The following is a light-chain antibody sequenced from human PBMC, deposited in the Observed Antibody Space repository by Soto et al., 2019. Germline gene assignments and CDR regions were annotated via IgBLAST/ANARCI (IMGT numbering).Light chain of an antibody. CDR2: GAS. Sequence: IVLTQSPGTLSLSPGERATLSCRASQSVRSSYLAWYQQKPGQAPRLLIYGASSRATAIPDRFSGSGSGTDFTLTISRLEPEDFAVYYCQQYGSSPWTFGQGTKVDTK. CDR3: QQYGSSPWT. V-gene: IGKV3-20*01. J-gene: IGKJ1*01. CDR1: QSVRSSY.